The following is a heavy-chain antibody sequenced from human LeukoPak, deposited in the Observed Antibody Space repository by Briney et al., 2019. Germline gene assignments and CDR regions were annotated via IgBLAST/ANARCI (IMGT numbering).Heavy chain of an antibody. CDR3: RGVRFGELFDY. CDR2: IYTTGSS. D-gene: IGHD3-10*01. V-gene: IGHV4-4*07. J-gene: IGHJ4*02. Sequence: SETLSLTCTVSGGSISSYYWSWIRQPAGKGLEWIGRIYTTGSSSYNPSLKSRVTMSVDTSKNEFSLKLSSVTAADTAVYYCRGVRFGELFDYWGQGTLVTVSS. CDR1: GGSISSYY.